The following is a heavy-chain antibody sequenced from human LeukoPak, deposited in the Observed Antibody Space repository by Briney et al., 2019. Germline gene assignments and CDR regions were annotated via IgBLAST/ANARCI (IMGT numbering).Heavy chain of an antibody. V-gene: IGHV1-2*02. CDR3: ARDSLIQLGILDY. CDR1: GYTFTGYY. CDR2: INPNSGGT. D-gene: IGHD2-2*01. J-gene: IGHJ4*02. Sequence: PEASVKVSCKVSGYTFTGYYMHWVRQAPGQGLEWMGWINPNSGGTNYAQKFQGRVTMTRDTSISTAYMELSRLRSDDTAVYYCARDSLIQLGILDYWGQGTLVTVSS.